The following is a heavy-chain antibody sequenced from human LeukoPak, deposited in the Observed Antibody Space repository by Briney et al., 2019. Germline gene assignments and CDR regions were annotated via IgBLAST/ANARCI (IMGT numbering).Heavy chain of an antibody. CDR2: IYYGGST. V-gene: IGHV4-59*08. CDR1: GGSISSYY. CDR3: ARRTGYPYYFDY. J-gene: IGHJ4*02. Sequence: SETLSLTCTVSGGSISSYYWSWIRQPPGKGLEWIGYIYYGGSTNYNPSLKSRVTISVDTSKNQFSLKLSSVTAADTAVYYCARRTGYPYYFDYWGQGTLVTVSS. D-gene: IGHD1-1*01.